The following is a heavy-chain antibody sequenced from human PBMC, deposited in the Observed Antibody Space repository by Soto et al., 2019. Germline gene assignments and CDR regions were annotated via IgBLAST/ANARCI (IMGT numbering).Heavy chain of an antibody. V-gene: IGHV4-59*01. Sequence: SETLSLTCTVSGGSISSYYWSWIRQPPGKGLEWIGYIYYSGSTNYNPSLKGRVTISVDTSKNQFSLKLSSVTAADTAVYYCARGTQMYYYGMDVCGQGTTVTVSS. CDR1: GGSISSYY. CDR3: ARGTQMYYYGMDV. CDR2: IYYSGST. D-gene: IGHD1-1*01. J-gene: IGHJ6*02.